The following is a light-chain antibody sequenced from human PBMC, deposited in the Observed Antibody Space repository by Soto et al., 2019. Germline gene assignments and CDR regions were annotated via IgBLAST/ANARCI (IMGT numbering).Light chain of an antibody. CDR3: SSYTSTNTQV. CDR1: ISDVGGYKY. J-gene: IGLJ1*01. V-gene: IGLV2-14*03. Sequence: QSAMTQSSSVCGSPGQSITISCTGTISDVGGYKYVSWYQQHPGKAPKLLIYEVTNRPSGVSNRFSGSKSGNTASVTISGLQAEAEADYYCSSYTSTNTQVFGTGTKVTVL. CDR2: EVT.